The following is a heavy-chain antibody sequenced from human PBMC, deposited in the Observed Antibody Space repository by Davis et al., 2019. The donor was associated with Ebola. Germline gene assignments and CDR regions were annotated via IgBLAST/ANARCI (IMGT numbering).Heavy chain of an antibody. V-gene: IGHV3-33*01. J-gene: IGHJ4*02. CDR2: IWYDGSNK. Sequence: LSLTCAASGFTFSSYAMHWVRQAPGKGLEWVAVIWYDGSNKYYADSVKGRFTISRDNSKNTLYLQMNSLRAEDTAVYYCARCGSYPGDYWGQGTLVTASS. D-gene: IGHD1-26*01. CDR3: ARCGSYPGDY. CDR1: GFTFSSYA.